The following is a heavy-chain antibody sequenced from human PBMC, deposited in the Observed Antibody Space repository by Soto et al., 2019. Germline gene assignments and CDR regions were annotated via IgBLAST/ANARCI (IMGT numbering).Heavy chain of an antibody. Sequence: PGGSLRISCAASVFTFDNYAMNWVRQAPGKGLEWVSGITGSGENTYYADSVKGRFTISRDNSKNTLYVQLNSLRVEDTAIYYCAKVSLGATTITDFYYYGMDVWGQGTMVTVSS. CDR3: AKVSLGATTITDFYYYGMDV. V-gene: IGHV3-23*01. CDR1: VFTFDNYA. J-gene: IGHJ6*02. D-gene: IGHD1-26*01. CDR2: ITGSGENT.